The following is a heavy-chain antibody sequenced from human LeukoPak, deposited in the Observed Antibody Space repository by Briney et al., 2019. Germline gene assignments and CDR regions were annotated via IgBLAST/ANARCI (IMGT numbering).Heavy chain of an antibody. V-gene: IGHV3-7*01. CDR2: IKKDGSEK. CDR1: GFTFSSNF. J-gene: IGHJ3*02. D-gene: IGHD5-24*01. Sequence: GGSPRLSCVASGFTFSSNFMSWVRQAPGKGLEWVANIKKDGSEKYYVDSVKGRFIISRDNAKNSLHLQMNTLRAEDTAVYYCARCYGDGAFDIWGQGTMVIVSS. CDR3: ARCYGDGAFDI.